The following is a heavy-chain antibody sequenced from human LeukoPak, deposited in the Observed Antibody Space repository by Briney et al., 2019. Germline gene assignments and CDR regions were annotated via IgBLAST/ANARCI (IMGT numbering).Heavy chain of an antibody. D-gene: IGHD6-25*01. CDR2: ISGSGGST. CDR3: AKDREAYAAESDY. J-gene: IGHJ4*02. Sequence: GGSLRLSCAASGFTFSSYSMNWVRQAPGKGLEWVSAISGSGGSTYYADSVKGRFTISRDNSKNTLYLQMNSLRAEDTAVYYCAKDREAYAAESDYWGQGTLVTVSS. CDR1: GFTFSSYS. V-gene: IGHV3-23*01.